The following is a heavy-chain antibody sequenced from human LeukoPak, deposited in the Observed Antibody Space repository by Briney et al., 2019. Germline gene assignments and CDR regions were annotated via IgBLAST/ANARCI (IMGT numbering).Heavy chain of an antibody. CDR3: ARAATMVRGVPYYGMDV. Sequence: SVKVSCKASGGTFSSYTISWVRQAPGQGLEWMGRIIPILGIANYAQKFQGRVTITADKFTSTAYMELSSLRSEDTAVYYCARAATMVRGVPYYGMDVWGQGTTATVSS. J-gene: IGHJ6*02. CDR1: GGTFSSYT. V-gene: IGHV1-69*02. D-gene: IGHD3-10*01. CDR2: IIPILGIA.